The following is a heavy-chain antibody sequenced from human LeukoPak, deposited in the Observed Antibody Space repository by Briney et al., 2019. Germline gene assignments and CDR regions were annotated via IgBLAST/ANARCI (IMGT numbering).Heavy chain of an antibody. J-gene: IGHJ4*02. CDR2: IWGGGETT. V-gene: IGHV3-23*01. CDR3: ARDYADYVGYFFFDY. Sequence: PGGSLTLSCAASGFIFNNYATNWARQAPGEGREWVLSIWGGGETTYYADSAKGLFPISRDTSQHTLYLQVNSLRAEDTAVYYCARDYADYVGYFFFDYWGQGTLVTVSS. CDR1: GFIFNNYA. D-gene: IGHD4-17*01.